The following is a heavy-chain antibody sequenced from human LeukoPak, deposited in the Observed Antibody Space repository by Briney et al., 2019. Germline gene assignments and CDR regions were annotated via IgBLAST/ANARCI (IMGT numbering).Heavy chain of an antibody. V-gene: IGHV4-34*01. CDR1: GGSFSGYY. Sequence: SETLSLTCAVYGGSFSGYYWSWIRQPPGKGLEWIGEINHSGSTNYNLSLKSQVTISVDTSKNQFSLKLTSVTAADTTVYYCASYSGSYSPIDYWGQGTLVTVSS. J-gene: IGHJ4*02. CDR3: ASYSGSYSPIDY. D-gene: IGHD1-26*01. CDR2: INHSGST.